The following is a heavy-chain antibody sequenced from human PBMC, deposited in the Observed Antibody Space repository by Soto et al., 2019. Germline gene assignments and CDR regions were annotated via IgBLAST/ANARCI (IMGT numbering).Heavy chain of an antibody. CDR2: INAGNGNT. D-gene: IGHD3-16*01. CDR1: GYTFTSYA. Sequence: ASVKVSCKASGYTFTSYAMHWVRQAPGQRLEWMGWINAGNGNTKYSQKFQGRVTITRDTSASTAYMELSSLRSEDTAVYYCARSVDDRWGFRPKGRSYGMDVWGQGTTVTVSS. V-gene: IGHV1-3*01. CDR3: ARSVDDRWGFRPKGRSYGMDV. J-gene: IGHJ6*02.